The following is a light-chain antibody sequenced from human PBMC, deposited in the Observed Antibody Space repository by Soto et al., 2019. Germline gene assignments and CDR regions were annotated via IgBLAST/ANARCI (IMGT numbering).Light chain of an antibody. J-gene: IGLJ2*01. V-gene: IGLV3-21*04. CDR1: NIGSKS. CDR3: HVWDSDRDHPV. Sequence: SCELTQPPSVSVAPGQTASITCGGNNIGSKSVHWYQQKSGQAPVLVIYYEIDRPSGIPERFSGSNFGNTATLTISRVEDGDEANYYCHVWDSDRDHPVFGGGTKLTVL. CDR2: YEI.